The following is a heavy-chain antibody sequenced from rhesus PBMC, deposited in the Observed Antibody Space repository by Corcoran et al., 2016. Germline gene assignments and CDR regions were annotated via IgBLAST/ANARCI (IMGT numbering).Heavy chain of an antibody. CDR2: IYGSSGST. D-gene: IGHD1-1*01. J-gene: IGHJ4*01. Sequence: QVQLQESGPGVVKPSETLSLTCAVSGYSISSGYDWSWIRQPPGKGLEWIGYIYGSSGSTHSHPSLKNRVTISKDTSKNQFSLKLGSVTAADTAVYYCARGLSWNYRLDYWGQGVLVTVSS. CDR3: ARGLSWNYRLDY. V-gene: IGHV4-76*01. CDR1: GYSISSGYD.